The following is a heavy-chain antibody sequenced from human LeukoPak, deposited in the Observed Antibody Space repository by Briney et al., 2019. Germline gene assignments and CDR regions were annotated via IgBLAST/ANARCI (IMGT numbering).Heavy chain of an antibody. Sequence: GRSLRLSCAASGFTFSNYGMHWVRQAPGKGLEWVAVIWYDGSNNYYADSVKGRFTISRDNSKNTMYLQMNTLRAEDTVVYYCARSEHSSSSFDYWGQGTLVTVSS. CDR2: IWYDGSNN. V-gene: IGHV3-33*01. CDR3: ARSEHSSSSFDY. CDR1: GFTFSNYG. J-gene: IGHJ4*02. D-gene: IGHD6-6*01.